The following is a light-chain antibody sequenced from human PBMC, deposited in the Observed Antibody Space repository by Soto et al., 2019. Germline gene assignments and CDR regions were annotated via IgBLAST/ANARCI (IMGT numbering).Light chain of an antibody. V-gene: IGKV3-11*01. CDR3: QQRGNWPPT. Sequence: EIVLTQSPATLSLSPGERATLSCRASQSIGSFLALYQQKPGQPPRLLIYDASNRATGIPGRFSGSGSGTDFTLTISSLEPEDFAFYYCQQRGNWPPTFGPGTKVDIK. CDR2: DAS. J-gene: IGKJ3*01. CDR1: QSIGSF.